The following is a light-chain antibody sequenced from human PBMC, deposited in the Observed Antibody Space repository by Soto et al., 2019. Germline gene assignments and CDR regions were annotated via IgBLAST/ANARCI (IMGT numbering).Light chain of an antibody. CDR2: GAS. CDR3: QQYGSSPGT. Sequence: EILLTQSPGTLYLSTGESATLSCRASQSVSSSYLAWYQERPGQAPRLLIYGASSRATGIPDRFSGSGSGTDFTLIISRLEPEDFAVYYCQQYGSSPGTFGQGTKV. V-gene: IGKV3-20*01. J-gene: IGKJ1*01. CDR1: QSVSSSY.